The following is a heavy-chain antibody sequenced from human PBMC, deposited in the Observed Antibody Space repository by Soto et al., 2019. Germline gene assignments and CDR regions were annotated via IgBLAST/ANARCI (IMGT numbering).Heavy chain of an antibody. J-gene: IGHJ4*02. CDR1: GGSMSEYF. D-gene: IGHD3-10*01. V-gene: IGHV4-59*01. CDR2: IYYLGST. Sequence: TLSLTCSVSGGSMSEYFWSWIRQSPGKGLEWIGYIYYLGSTDYNPSLKSRVTISVDTSKRQFSLRLTSVTAADTAVYYCARDGYDGSGSPYPAYWGPGTQVTVSS. CDR3: ARDGYDGSGSPYPAY.